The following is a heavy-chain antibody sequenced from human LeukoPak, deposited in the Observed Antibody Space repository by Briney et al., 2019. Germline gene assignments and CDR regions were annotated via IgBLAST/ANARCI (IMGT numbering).Heavy chain of an antibody. CDR2: IYYSGST. CDR1: GGSISSYY. Sequence: SETLSLTCTVSGGSISSYYWSWIRQPPGKGLEWIGYIYYSGSTNYSPSLKSRVTISVDTSKNQFSLKLSSVTAADTAVYYCARGEDIVATPHAFDIWGQGTMVTVSS. CDR3: ARGEDIVATPHAFDI. D-gene: IGHD5-12*01. J-gene: IGHJ3*02. V-gene: IGHV4-59*01.